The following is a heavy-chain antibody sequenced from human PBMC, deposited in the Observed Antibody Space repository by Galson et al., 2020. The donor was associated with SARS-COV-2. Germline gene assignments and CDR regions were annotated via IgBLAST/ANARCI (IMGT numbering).Heavy chain of an antibody. Sequence: ETSETLSLTCTVSDGPMSSYYWSWIRQPPGKGLEWIGYISYSGSTNYNPSLRSRVTISVDLSKNQFSLKVTSVTAADTAVYYCARDPAPLYGDNYYYGRDVWGRGTTVAVSS. CDR1: DGPMSSYY. CDR3: ARDPAPLYGDNYYYGRDV. V-gene: IGHV4-59*01. CDR2: ISYSGST. D-gene: IGHD4-17*01. J-gene: IGHJ6*02.